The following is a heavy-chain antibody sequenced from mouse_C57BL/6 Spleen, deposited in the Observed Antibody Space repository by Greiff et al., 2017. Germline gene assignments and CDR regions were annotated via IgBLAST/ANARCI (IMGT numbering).Heavy chain of an antibody. CDR1: GYTFTSYW. D-gene: IGHD1-1*01. CDR2: IDPSDSET. V-gene: IGHV1-52*01. Sequence: QVQLKQPGAELVRPGSSVKLSCKASGYTFTSYWMHWVKQRPIQGLEWIGNIDPSDSETHYNQKFKDKATLTVDESSSTAYMQLSSLTSEDSAVYYCARFYYGSSHYFDYWGQGTTLTVSS. J-gene: IGHJ2*01. CDR3: ARFYYGSSHYFDY.